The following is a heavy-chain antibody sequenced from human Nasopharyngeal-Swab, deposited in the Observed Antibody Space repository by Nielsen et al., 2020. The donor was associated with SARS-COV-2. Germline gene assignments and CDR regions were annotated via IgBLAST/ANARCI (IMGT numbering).Heavy chain of an antibody. CDR2: IIPIFGTA. Sequence: WVRQALGQGLEWMGGIIPIFGTANYAQKFQGRVTITADKSTSTAYMELSSLRSEDTAVYYCARRRAMVPQDAYDIWGQGTMVTVSS. D-gene: IGHD4/OR15-4a*01. CDR3: ARRRAMVPQDAYDI. J-gene: IGHJ3*02. V-gene: IGHV1-69*06.